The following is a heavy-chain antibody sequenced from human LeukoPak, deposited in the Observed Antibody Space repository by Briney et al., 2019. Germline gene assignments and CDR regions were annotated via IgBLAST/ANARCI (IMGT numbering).Heavy chain of an antibody. CDR2: IYYSGST. V-gene: IGHV4-59*01. D-gene: IGHD3-22*01. CDR3: ARDFNYDSSGYLYNWFDP. Sequence: SETLSLTCTVSGGSISSYYWSWIRQPPGKGLEWIGYIYYSGSTNYNPSLKSRVTISVDTTKNQYSLKLSSVTAADTAVYYCARDFNYDSSGYLYNWFDPWGQGTLVTVSS. J-gene: IGHJ5*02. CDR1: GGSISSYY.